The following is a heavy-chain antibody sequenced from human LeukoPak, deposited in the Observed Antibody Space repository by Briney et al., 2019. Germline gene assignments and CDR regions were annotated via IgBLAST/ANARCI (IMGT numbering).Heavy chain of an antibody. D-gene: IGHD3-22*01. CDR3: ARDTYYYYDSSGYYY. CDR1: GGTFGSYA. Sequence: SVKVSCKASGGTFGSYAISWVRQAPGQGLEWMGGIIPIFGTANYAQKFQGRVTITADESTSTAYMELSSLRSEDTAVYYCARDTYYYYDSSGYYYWGQGTLVTVSS. J-gene: IGHJ4*02. CDR2: IIPIFGTA. V-gene: IGHV1-69*13.